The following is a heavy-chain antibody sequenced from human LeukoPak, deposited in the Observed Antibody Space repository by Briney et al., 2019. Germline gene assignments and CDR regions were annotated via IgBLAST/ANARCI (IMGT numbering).Heavy chain of an antibody. V-gene: IGHV1-2*02. J-gene: IGHJ5*02. CDR2: INPNSGGT. CDR3: ARDKSVAELNWFDP. Sequence: VASVKVSCKASGYTFTGYYMHWVRQAPGQGLEWMGWINPNSGGTNYAQKFQGRVTMTRDTSISTAYMELSRLRSDDTAVYYCARDKSVAELNWFDPWGQGTLVTVSS. CDR1: GYTFTGYY. D-gene: IGHD6-19*01.